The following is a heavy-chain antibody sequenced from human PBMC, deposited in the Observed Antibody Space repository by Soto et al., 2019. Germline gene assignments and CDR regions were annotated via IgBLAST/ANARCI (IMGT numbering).Heavy chain of an antibody. J-gene: IGHJ4*02. CDR3: ARDLGHYTFLAY. D-gene: IGHD4-17*01. Sequence: SLKGACKTSVYAFTSYARDCVLQAHGQRLEWMGWINAGNGNTKYSQKFQGRVTITRDTSASTAYMELNSLRADDTAVYYCARDLGHYTFLAYRRQGTLVPVSS. CDR2: INAGNGNT. V-gene: IGHV1-3*01. CDR1: VYAFTSYA.